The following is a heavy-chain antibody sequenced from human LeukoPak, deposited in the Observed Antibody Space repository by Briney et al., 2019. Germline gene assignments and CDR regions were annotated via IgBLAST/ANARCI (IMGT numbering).Heavy chain of an antibody. CDR1: GYTFTSYG. J-gene: IGHJ4*02. CDR2: ISAYNGNT. Sequence: ASVKVSCKASGYTFTSYGISWVRQAPGQGLEWMGWISAYNGNTNYAQKLQGRVTMTTDTSTSTAYMELRSLRSDDTAVYYCARDVGCSSTSCYAHFDYWGQGTLVTVSP. CDR3: ARDVGCSSTSCYAHFDY. D-gene: IGHD2-2*01. V-gene: IGHV1-18*04.